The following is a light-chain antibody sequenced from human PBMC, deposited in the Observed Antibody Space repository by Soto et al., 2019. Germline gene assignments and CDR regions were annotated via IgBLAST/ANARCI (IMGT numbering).Light chain of an antibody. J-gene: IGKJ5*01. CDR3: QQRNNWPLT. CDR1: QTVSSD. V-gene: IGKV3-11*01. CDR2: NAS. Sequence: PGERSTLSCRASQTVSSDLAWYQQKPGQPPRLLIYNASKRATGIPARFSGSGSGTDFTLTISSLEPEDFATYYCQQRNNWPLTFGQGTRLEIK.